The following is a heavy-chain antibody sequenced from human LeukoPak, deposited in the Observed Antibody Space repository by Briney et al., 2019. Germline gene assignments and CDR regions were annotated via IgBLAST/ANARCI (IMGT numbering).Heavy chain of an antibody. V-gene: IGHV4-34*01. CDR3: ARRRSGWPKKGSSWYFDL. CDR2: INHSGRT. J-gene: IGHJ2*01. Sequence: PSETLSLTCAVYGGSFSGYYWSWIRQPPGKGRGWSGEINHSGRTNSTPSLNSRVTISVDTSKNQFSLKLSSVTAADTAVYYCARRRSGWPKKGSSWYFDLWGRGTLVTVSS. D-gene: IGHD6-19*01. CDR1: GGSFSGYY.